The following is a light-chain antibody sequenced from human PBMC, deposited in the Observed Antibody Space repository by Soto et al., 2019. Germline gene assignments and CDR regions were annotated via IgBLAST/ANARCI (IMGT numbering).Light chain of an antibody. Sequence: EIVMTQSPLSLTVTPGEPASISCKSSQSLQHNNGNTLLDWYMQKPGQSPKLLIYLASRRAPGAPDRVSGSGSGTDFTLRISTVEADDAAIYYCMQALQTPRTFGQGTKLEI. V-gene: IGKV2-28*01. CDR3: MQALQTPRT. J-gene: IGKJ1*01. CDR2: LAS. CDR1: QSLQHNNGNTL.